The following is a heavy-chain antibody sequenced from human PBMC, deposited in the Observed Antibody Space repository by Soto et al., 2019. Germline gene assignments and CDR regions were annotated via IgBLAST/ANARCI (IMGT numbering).Heavy chain of an antibody. CDR2: IDVGSGNA. J-gene: IGHJ5*02. D-gene: IGHD3-10*01. V-gene: IGHV1-58*01. CDR3: ARGVGSGSYYNQYNWFDP. CDR1: GFTFSSSA. Sequence: SVKVSCKTSGFTFSSSAVHWVRQARGHRLQWIGWIDVGSGNANYAQKVQGRVTMTTDTSTSTAYMELRSLRSDDTAVYYCARGVGSGSYYNQYNWFDPWGQGTLVTVSS.